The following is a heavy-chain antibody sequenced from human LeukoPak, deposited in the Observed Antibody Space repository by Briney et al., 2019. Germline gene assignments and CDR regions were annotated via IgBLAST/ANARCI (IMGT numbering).Heavy chain of an antibody. CDR3: AKFLPPAEYYYYYMDV. CDR1: GFILSSYA. J-gene: IGHJ6*03. V-gene: IGHV3-23*01. D-gene: IGHD1-14*01. CDR2: ISGSGGST. Sequence: PGVPRRLSCAASGFILSSYAMRWVRQAPGKGLEWVSAISGSGGSTYYADSVKGRFTISRDNSKNTLYLQMNSLRAEDTAVYYCAKFLPPAEYYYYYMDVGGKGTTVTVSS.